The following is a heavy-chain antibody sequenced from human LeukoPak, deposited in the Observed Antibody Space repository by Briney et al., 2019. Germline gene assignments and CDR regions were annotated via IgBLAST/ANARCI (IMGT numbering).Heavy chain of an antibody. J-gene: IGHJ4*02. CDR2: IYHSGST. V-gene: IGHV4-59*12. Sequence: SETLSLTCTVAGEIMRNYYWNWIRQPPGKGLEWIGYIYHSGSTYYNPSLKSRVTISVDRSKNQFSLKLSSVTAADTAVYYCARELSVWGQGTLVTVSS. CDR1: GEIMRNYY. D-gene: IGHD5/OR15-5a*01. CDR3: ARELSV.